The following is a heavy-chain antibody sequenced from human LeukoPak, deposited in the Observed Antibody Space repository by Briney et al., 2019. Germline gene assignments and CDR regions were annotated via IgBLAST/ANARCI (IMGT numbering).Heavy chain of an antibody. CDR3: ARDPPSESRYDILYGMDV. D-gene: IGHD3-9*01. CDR1: GFTFSSYG. Sequence: GGSLRLSCAASGFTFSSYGMHWVRQAPGKGLEWVAVIWYDGSNKYYADSVKGRFTISRDNAKNSLYLQMNSLRAEDTAVYYCARDPPSESRYDILYGMDVWGQGTTVTVSS. CDR2: IWYDGSNK. J-gene: IGHJ6*02. V-gene: IGHV3-33*01.